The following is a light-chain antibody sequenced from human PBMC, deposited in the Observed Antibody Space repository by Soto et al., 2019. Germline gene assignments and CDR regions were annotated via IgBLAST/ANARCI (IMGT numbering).Light chain of an antibody. V-gene: IGKV3-20*01. CDR1: QSVSSSY. Sequence: EIVLTQSPGTLSLSPGERATLSCRASQSVSSSYLAWYQQKPGQAPRLLIYGSSSRATGIPDRFSGSGSGTDFTLTISRLEPEDFAVYSCQQYGNSPLTFGGGTKVDIK. CDR2: GSS. CDR3: QQYGNSPLT. J-gene: IGKJ4*01.